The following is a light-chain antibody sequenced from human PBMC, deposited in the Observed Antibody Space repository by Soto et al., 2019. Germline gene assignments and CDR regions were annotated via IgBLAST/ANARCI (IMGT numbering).Light chain of an antibody. CDR2: GPS. Sequence: EILMTQSPATLSVSPGERATLSCRASQSISSSLVWYQQKHRQAPRLLIYGPSTRAPGIPARFSGSGSGTDFTLTISRLQSEDVAVYYCQQYDSLPLTFGQGTKVEIK. V-gene: IGKV3-15*01. J-gene: IGKJ1*01. CDR1: QSISSS. CDR3: QQYDSLPLT.